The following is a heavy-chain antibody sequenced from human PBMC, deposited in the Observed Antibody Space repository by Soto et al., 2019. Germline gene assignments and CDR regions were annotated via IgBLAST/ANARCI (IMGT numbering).Heavy chain of an antibody. Sequence: GGSLRLSCAASGFTFDDYAMHWVRQAPGKGLEWVSGISWNSGSIGYADSVKGRFTISRDNAKNSLYLQMNSLRAEDTALYYCAKDNSRKVQLEKAGWFDPWGQGTLVTVSS. CDR2: ISWNSGSI. D-gene: IGHD1-1*01. J-gene: IGHJ5*02. CDR3: AKDNSRKVQLEKAGWFDP. CDR1: GFTFDDYA. V-gene: IGHV3-9*01.